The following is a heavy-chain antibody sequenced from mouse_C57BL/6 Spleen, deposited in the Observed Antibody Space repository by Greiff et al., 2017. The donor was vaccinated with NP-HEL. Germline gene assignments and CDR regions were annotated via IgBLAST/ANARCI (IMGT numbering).Heavy chain of an antibody. CDR1: GYTFTDYY. Sequence: VQLQQSGPVLVKPGASVKMSCKASGYTFTDYYMNWVKQSHGKSLEWIGVINPYNGGTSYNQKFKGKATLTVDKSSSTAYMELNSLTSEDSAVYYCASLFTTVDYWGQGTTLTVSS. J-gene: IGHJ2*01. V-gene: IGHV1-19*01. CDR2: INPYNGGT. CDR3: ASLFTTVDY. D-gene: IGHD1-1*01.